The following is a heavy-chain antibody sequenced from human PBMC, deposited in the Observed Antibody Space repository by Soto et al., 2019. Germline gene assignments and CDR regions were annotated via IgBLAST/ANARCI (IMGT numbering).Heavy chain of an antibody. CDR3: AFRNWAEWLVPAGSFDY. Sequence: GSLRLSCTASGFTFINFAMNWVRQAPGKGLEWVSTISARGDSTYYADSVKGRFTISRDNSRNTLYLQMSSLRAEDSATYYCAFRNWAEWLVPAGSFDYWGQGTVVTVSS. CDR1: GFTFINFA. V-gene: IGHV3-23*01. D-gene: IGHD6-19*01. CDR2: ISARGDST. J-gene: IGHJ4*02.